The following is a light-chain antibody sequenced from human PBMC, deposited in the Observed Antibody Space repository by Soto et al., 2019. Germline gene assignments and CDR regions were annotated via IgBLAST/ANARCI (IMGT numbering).Light chain of an antibody. Sequence: EIVLTQSPGTLSLSPGERATLSCRASQSVSSSYLAWYQQKPGQAPRLLIYGASNRATGIPDRFSGSGSGTDFTLTISRLAPEDFAVYYCQQSGSSSITFGQGTRLEIK. V-gene: IGKV3-20*01. CDR3: QQSGSSSIT. CDR1: QSVSSSY. J-gene: IGKJ5*01. CDR2: GAS.